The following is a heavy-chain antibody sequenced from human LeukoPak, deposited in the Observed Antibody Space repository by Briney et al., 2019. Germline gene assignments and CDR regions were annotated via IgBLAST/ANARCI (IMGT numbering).Heavy chain of an antibody. CDR2: VNQSGGT. D-gene: IGHD1-26*01. J-gene: IGHJ4*02. CDR1: GGSFSGYY. V-gene: IGHV4-34*01. CDR3: ASGRWDLRLHY. Sequence: SETLSLTCAVYGGSFSGYYWSWIRQSPGKGLEWIGEVNQSGGTNYTPSLESRVTISVDTFKNQFSLKLSSVTAADTAVYFCASGRWDLRLHYWGQGALVTVSS.